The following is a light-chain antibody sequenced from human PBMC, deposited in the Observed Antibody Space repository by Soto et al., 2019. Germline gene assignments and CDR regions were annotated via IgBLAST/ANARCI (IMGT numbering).Light chain of an antibody. CDR3: CSDAGSSTYV. Sequence: QSVLTQPASVSGSPGQSITISCTRTNSDVGSFNFVSWYQQHPGKAPKVMIYEVSKRPSGVSARFSGSKSGNTASLTISGLQAEDEADYYCCSDAGSSTYVFGTGTKVTVL. CDR1: NSDVGSFNF. V-gene: IGLV2-23*02. J-gene: IGLJ1*01. CDR2: EVS.